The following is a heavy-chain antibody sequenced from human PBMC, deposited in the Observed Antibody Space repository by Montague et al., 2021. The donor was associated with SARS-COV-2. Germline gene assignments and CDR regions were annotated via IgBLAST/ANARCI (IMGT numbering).Heavy chain of an antibody. CDR3: ARHERQWLRLYPYYFDY. J-gene: IGHJ4*02. CDR1: GGSISSYY. CDR2: IYYSGST. D-gene: IGHD5-12*01. V-gene: IGHV4-59*13. Sequence: SETLSLTCTVSGGSISSYYWSWIRQPPGKGLEWIGYIYYSGSTNYNPSLKSRVTISVDTSKNQFSLKLSSVTAADTAAYYCARHERQWLRLYPYYFDYWGQGTLVTVSS.